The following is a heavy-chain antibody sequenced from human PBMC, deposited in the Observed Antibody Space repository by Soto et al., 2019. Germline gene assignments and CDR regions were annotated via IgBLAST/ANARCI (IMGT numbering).Heavy chain of an antibody. Sequence: QVQLVQSGAEVKKPGSSVKVSCKASGGTFSSYTISWVRQAPGQGVEWMGRIIPILGIANYAQKFQGRVTITADKSTSTAYMELSSLRSEDTAVYYCARVDINVDIVATIRGFDYWGQGTLVTVSS. J-gene: IGHJ4*02. CDR3: ARVDINVDIVATIRGFDY. CDR1: GGTFSSYT. D-gene: IGHD5-12*01. V-gene: IGHV1-69*02. CDR2: IIPILGIA.